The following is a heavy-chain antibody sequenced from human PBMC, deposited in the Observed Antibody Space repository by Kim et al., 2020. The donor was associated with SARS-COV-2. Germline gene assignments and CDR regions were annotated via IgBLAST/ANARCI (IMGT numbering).Heavy chain of an antibody. D-gene: IGHD6-19*01. V-gene: IGHV3-21*01. J-gene: IGHJ4*02. CDR2: ISSSSSYI. Sequence: GGSLRLSCAASGFTFSSYSMNWVRQAPGKGLEWVSSISSSSSYIYYADSVKGRFTISRDNAKNSLYLQMNSLRAEDTAVYYCARDGSGGIAVAGISLTRWGQGTLVTVSS. CDR3: ARDGSGGIAVAGISLTR. CDR1: GFTFSSYS.